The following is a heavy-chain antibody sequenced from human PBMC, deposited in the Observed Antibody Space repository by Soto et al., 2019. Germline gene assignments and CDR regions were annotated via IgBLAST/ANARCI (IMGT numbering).Heavy chain of an antibody. CDR1: GFTFSNAW. J-gene: IGHJ3*02. CDR2: IKSKTDGGTT. CDR3: TTDLVEAMLLWFGVDI. V-gene: IGHV3-15*01. D-gene: IGHD3-10*01. Sequence: EVQLVESGGGLVKPGGSLRLSCAASGFTFSNAWMSWVRQAPGKGLEWVGRIKSKTDGGTTDYAAPVKGRFTISRDDSKNTLYLQMNSLKTEDTAVYYCTTDLVEAMLLWFGVDIWGQGTMVTVSS.